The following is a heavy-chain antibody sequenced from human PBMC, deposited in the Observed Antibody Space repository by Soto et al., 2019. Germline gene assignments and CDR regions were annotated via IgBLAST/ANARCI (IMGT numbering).Heavy chain of an antibody. D-gene: IGHD2-2*01. CDR3: SRVGCSNSKCYTRGMDV. Sequence: SETLSLTCTVSGGSISGYYWSWVRQPAGKGLEWVGRIYSDGTTNYSPSLKSRVTMSLDTSKDQFSQHLNSVTAADTAVYYCSRVGCSNSKCYTRGMDVWGQGTTVTVSS. CDR2: IYSDGTT. J-gene: IGHJ6*02. CDR1: GGSISGYY. V-gene: IGHV4-4*07.